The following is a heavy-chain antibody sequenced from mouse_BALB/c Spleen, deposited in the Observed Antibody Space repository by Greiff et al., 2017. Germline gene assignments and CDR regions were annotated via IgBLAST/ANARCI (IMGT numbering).Heavy chain of an antibody. CDR2: IDPENGNT. D-gene: IGHD1-2*01. CDR1: GFNINDYY. V-gene: IGHV14-1*02. CDR3: AKMLITTATAGFAY. Sequence: VQLQQSGAELVRPGALVKLSCKASGFNINDYYMPWVKQRPEQGLEWIGWIDPENGNTIYDPTFQGKASITADTSSNTAYLQLSSLTSEDTAVYDCAKMLITTATAGFAYWGQGTLVTVSA. J-gene: IGHJ3*01.